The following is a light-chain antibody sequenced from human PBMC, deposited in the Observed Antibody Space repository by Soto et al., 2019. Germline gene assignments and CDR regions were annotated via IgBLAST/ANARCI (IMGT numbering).Light chain of an antibody. J-gene: IGKJ2*01. CDR2: WAS. CDR3: QQYYSTPPYT. CDR1: QSVLYSSNNKNY. V-gene: IGKV4-1*01. Sequence: DIVMTQSPDSLAVFLGERATINCTSSQSVLYSSNNKNYLAWYQQKAGQPPKLLIYWASTRESGVPDRFSGSGSGTDFTLTISSLQAEDVAVYYCQQYYSTPPYTFGQGTKLEIK.